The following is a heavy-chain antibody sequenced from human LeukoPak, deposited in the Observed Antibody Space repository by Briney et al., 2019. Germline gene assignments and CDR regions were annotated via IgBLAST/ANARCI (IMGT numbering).Heavy chain of an antibody. CDR1: GFTFSSYA. CDR2: ISRNGGIT. CDR3: ARDGGGCWKNYYFDY. D-gene: IGHD3-16*01. V-gene: IGHV3-64*01. Sequence: GGSLRLSCAASGFTFSSYAMHWVRQAPGKGLEYVSAISRNGGITYYANSVKGRFTISRDNSKNTLYLQMGSLRAEDMAVYYCARDGGGCWKNYYFDYWGQGTLVTVSS. J-gene: IGHJ4*02.